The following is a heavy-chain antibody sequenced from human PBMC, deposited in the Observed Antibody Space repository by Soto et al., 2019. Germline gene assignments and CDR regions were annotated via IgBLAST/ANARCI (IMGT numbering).Heavy chain of an antibody. CDR2: IYRSGST. J-gene: IGHJ4*02. CDR3: ATSYGNAWYTY. D-gene: IGHD6-13*01. Sequence: SETLSLTCAVSRGCISSSNWWSWVRQPPGKGLEWIGEIYRSGSTNYNPSLKSRLTISVDRSKNQFTLQLTSVTVEDTAVYYCATSYGNAWYTYWGQGTQVTVSS. CDR1: RGCISSSNW. V-gene: IGHV4-4*02.